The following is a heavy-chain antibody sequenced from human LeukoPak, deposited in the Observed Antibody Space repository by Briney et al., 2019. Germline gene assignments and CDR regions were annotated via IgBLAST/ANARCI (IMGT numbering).Heavy chain of an antibody. J-gene: IGHJ4*02. CDR1: GFIFSGYG. Sequence: GGSLRLSCAASGFIFSGYGMHWVRQVPGKGLMWVSRINSDGSSTSYADSVKGRFTISRDNAKNTLYLQMNSLRAEDTAVYYCTSDTFGEYDYWGQGTLVTVSS. D-gene: IGHD3-10*01. CDR2: INSDGSST. CDR3: TSDTFGEYDY. V-gene: IGHV3-74*01.